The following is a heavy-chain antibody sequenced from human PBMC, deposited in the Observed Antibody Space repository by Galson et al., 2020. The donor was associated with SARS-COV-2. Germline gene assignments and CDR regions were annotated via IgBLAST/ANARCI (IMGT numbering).Heavy chain of an antibody. CDR2: INSGGNT. CDR3: ARGHRGVVPSPVLGLGPFYSYYYMDV. Sequence: RQPPGKGLEWIGEINSGGNTNYSPSLRSRVTISVDTSKNQFSLNLRSVTAADTALYYCARGHRGVVPSPVLGLGPFYSYYYMDVWSKGTTVAVSS. D-gene: IGHD3-10*01. V-gene: IGHV4-34*01. J-gene: IGHJ6*03.